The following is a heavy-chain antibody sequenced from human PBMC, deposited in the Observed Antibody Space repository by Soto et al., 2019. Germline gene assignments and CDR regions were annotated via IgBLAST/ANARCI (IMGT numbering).Heavy chain of an antibody. V-gene: IGHV1-2*02. J-gene: IGHJ4*02. Sequence: ASVKVSCKASGYTFTGYYMHWVRQAPGQGLEWMGWINPNSGGTNYAQKLQDRVTMTRDTSISTAYMELSRLRSDDTAVYYCARGRIGYCTNGVCSNFDYWGQGTLVTVSS. CDR3: ARGRIGYCTNGVCSNFDY. D-gene: IGHD2-8*01. CDR2: INPNSGGT. CDR1: GYTFTGYY.